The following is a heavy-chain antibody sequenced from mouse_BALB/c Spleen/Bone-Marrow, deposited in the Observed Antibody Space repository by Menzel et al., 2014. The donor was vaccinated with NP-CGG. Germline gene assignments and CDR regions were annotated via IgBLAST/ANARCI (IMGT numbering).Heavy chain of an antibody. CDR1: GYAFTNYL. V-gene: IGHV1-54*03. D-gene: IGHD2-3*01. CDR2: INPGSGGN. CDR3: ARSIYDGYPEAMDY. J-gene: IGHJ4*01. Sequence: QVQLQQSGAELVRPGTSVKVSCKASGYAFTNYLIEWVKQRPGQGLEWIGVINPGSGGNNYNEKFKGKATLTADKSSSTAYMQLSSLTSDDSAVYFCARSIYDGYPEAMDYWGQGTSVTVSS.